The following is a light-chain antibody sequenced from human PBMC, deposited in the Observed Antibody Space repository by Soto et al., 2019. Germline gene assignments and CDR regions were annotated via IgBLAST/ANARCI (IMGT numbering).Light chain of an antibody. J-gene: IGLJ1*01. Sequence: QSALTQPASVSGSPGQSITISCTGTSSDVGGYNYVSWYQQHPGKAPKLMIYDVSNRPSGVSNRFSGSKSGNTASLTSSGVQAEDEADYYCSSYTSSSAPDVFGTGTKVTVL. V-gene: IGLV2-14*01. CDR2: DVS. CDR1: SSDVGGYNY. CDR3: SSYTSSSAPDV.